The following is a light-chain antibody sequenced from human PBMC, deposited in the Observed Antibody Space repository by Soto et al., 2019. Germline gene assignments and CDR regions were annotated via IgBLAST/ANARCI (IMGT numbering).Light chain of an antibody. CDR3: QQYDDWLRLT. CDR1: QSVNIY. Sequence: EMVMTQSPATLSVSPGEGATLSFRASQSVNIYLAWYQQKPGQAPRLLIFGASYRATGIPARFSGSGSGTEFNLTISSLQSEDFAVYFCQQYDDWLRLTFGGGTKVDIK. J-gene: IGKJ4*01. V-gene: IGKV3D-15*01. CDR2: GAS.